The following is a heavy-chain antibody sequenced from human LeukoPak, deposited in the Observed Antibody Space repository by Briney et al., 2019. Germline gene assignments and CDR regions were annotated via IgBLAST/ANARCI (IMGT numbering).Heavy chain of an antibody. CDR3: ARGKAAGGYYDILTGYQGYKGHFDY. Sequence: PSETLSLTCAVYGGSFSGYYWSWFRQPPGKGLEWIGEINHSGSTNYNPSLKSRVTISVDTSKNQFSLKLSSVTAADTAVYYCARGKAAGGYYDILTGYQGYKGHFDYWGQGTLVTVSS. J-gene: IGHJ4*02. CDR1: GGSFSGYY. D-gene: IGHD3-9*01. V-gene: IGHV4-34*01. CDR2: INHSGST.